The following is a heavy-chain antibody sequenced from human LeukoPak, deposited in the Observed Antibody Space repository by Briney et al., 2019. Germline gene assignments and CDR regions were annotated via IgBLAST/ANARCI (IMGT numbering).Heavy chain of an antibody. J-gene: IGHJ6*02. CDR3: VKEETYRSAYYPLDV. CDR1: GHTFSGSG. CDR2: ISYDGSEK. Sequence: GESLRLSCAASGHTFSGSGMHWVRQAPGKGLEWVAVISYDGSEKYYVDSVKGRFTISRDNSKNTLYLQMNSLRAEDAAVYYCVKEETYRSAYYPLDVWGQGTTVTVSS. D-gene: IGHD3-22*01. V-gene: IGHV3-30*18.